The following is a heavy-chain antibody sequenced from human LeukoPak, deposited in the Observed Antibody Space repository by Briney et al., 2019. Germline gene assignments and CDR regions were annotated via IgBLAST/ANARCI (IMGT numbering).Heavy chain of an antibody. D-gene: IGHD3-22*01. CDR3: ARVFNRPGYYYDSSGYYEGDFDY. CDR1: GGSISSYY. J-gene: IGHJ4*02. CDR2: IYYSGST. V-gene: IGHV4-59*01. Sequence: SETLSLTCTVSGGSISSYYWSWIRQPPGKGLEWIGYIYYSGSTNYNPSLKSRVTISVDTSKNQFSLKLSSVTAADTAVYYCARVFNRPGYYYDSSGYYEGDFDYWGQGTLVTVSS.